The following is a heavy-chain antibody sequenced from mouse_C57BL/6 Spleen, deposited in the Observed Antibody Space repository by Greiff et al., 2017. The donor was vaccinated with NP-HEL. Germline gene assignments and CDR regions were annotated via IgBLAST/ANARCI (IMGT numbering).Heavy chain of an antibody. V-gene: IGHV5-17*01. CDR2: ISSGSSTI. D-gene: IGHD2-1*01. J-gene: IGHJ3*01. Sequence: EVKVVESGGGLVKPGGSLKLSCAASGFTFSDYGMHWVRQAPEKGLEWVAYISSGSSTIYYADTVKGRFTISRDNAKNTLFLQMTSLRSEDTAMYYCARGGYGNPFAYWGQGTLVTVSA. CDR3: ARGGYGNPFAY. CDR1: GFTFSDYG.